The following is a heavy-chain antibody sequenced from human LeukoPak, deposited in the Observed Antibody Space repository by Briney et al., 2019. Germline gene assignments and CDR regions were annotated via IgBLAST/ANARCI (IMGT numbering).Heavy chain of an antibody. Sequence: PGGSLRLSCAASGFMFSSYAMSWVRQAPGKGLEWVSGISGSGGSTYYADSVKGRFTISRDNSKKTLYLLMKSLRAEDTAVYYCAKEQRDWNYGVFDYWGQGTQVTVSS. CDR1: GFMFSSYA. CDR2: ISGSGGST. CDR3: AKEQRDWNYGVFDY. V-gene: IGHV3-23*01. D-gene: IGHD1-7*01. J-gene: IGHJ4*02.